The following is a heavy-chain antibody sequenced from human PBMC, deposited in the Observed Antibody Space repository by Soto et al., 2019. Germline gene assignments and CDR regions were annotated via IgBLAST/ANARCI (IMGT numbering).Heavy chain of an antibody. CDR2: INPNSGGT. V-gene: IGHV1-2*02. D-gene: IGHD3-10*01. CDR3: ARGITMVRGVLLDAFDI. J-gene: IGHJ3*02. Sequence: QVQLVQSGAEVKKPGASVKVSCKASGYTFTGYYMHWVRQAPGQGLEWMGWINPNSGGTNYAQKCQGGVTMTRDTSIRTAYMELSRLRSDDTAVYYCARGITMVRGVLLDAFDIWGQGTMVTVSS. CDR1: GYTFTGYY.